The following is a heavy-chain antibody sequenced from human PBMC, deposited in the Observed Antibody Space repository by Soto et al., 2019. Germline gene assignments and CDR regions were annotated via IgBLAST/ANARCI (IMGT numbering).Heavy chain of an antibody. J-gene: IGHJ5*02. Sequence: SETLSLTCTVTGGTISGYYWTWIRQSAGGGLXWXGXXXSXGXTXYXXXXKSRVTISLDTSMNHFSLSLSSVTAAHTAVYYCARGQRFSDWFDPWGQGTLVTVSS. V-gene: IGHV4-4*07. CDR2: XXSXGXT. CDR1: GGTISGYY. CDR3: ARGQRFSDWFDP. D-gene: IGHD3-3*01.